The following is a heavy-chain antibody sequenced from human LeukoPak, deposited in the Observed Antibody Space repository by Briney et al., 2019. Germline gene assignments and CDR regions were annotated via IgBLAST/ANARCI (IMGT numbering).Heavy chain of an antibody. CDR3: ARVRYCSTNRCYDREFDN. CDR2: FYYSGST. CDR1: GGSISSGGYF. V-gene: IGHV4-39*07. J-gene: IGHJ4*02. D-gene: IGHD2-2*01. Sequence: SETLSLTCTVSGGSISSGGYFWGWIRQPPGMGLQWIGSFYYSGSTYYSPSLKSRLTISVDTSKNQFSLKLNSVTAADTAVYYCARVRYCSTNRCYDREFDNWGQGTLVTVSS.